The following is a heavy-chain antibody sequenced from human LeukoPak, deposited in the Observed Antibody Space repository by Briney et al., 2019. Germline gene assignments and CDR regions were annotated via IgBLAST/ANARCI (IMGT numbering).Heavy chain of an antibody. CDR2: MNPNSGNT. D-gene: IGHD3-10*01. Sequence: GASVKVSCKASGYTFTSYDINWVRQATGQGLEWMGWMNPNSGNTGYAQKFQGRVTMTRNTSISTAYMELSSLRSEDTAVYYCARGGVNYYGSGSYYNARFFNWFGPWGQGTLVTVSS. CDR3: ARGGVNYYGSGSYYNARFFNWFGP. V-gene: IGHV1-8*01. J-gene: IGHJ5*02. CDR1: GYTFTSYD.